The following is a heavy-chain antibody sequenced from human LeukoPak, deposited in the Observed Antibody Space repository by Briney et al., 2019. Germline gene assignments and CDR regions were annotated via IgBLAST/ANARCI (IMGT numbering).Heavy chain of an antibody. CDR2: ISYDGNDK. V-gene: IGHV3-30*03. D-gene: IGHD3-9*01. J-gene: IGHJ4*02. Sequence: GGSLRLSCAASGFTFSSYGMHWVRQAPGKGLNWVAVISYDGNDKYYADSVKGRFTISRDNSKNTLDLQMNSLKGEDTAVYYCARGRATGRSGGDYWGQGTLVTVSS. CDR1: GFTFSSYG. CDR3: ARGRATGRSGGDY.